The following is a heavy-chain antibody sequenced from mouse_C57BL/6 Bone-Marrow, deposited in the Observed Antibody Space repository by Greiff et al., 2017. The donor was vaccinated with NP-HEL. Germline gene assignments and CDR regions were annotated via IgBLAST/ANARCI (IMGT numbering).Heavy chain of an antibody. Sequence: QVQLQQPGTELVKPGASVKLSCKASGYTFTSYWMHWVKQRPGQGLEWIGNINPSNGGTNYNEKFKSKATLTVDKSSSTAYMQLSSLTSVDSAVYYCARGGWLLQASMDYWGQGTSVTVSS. J-gene: IGHJ4*01. CDR3: ARGGWLLQASMDY. CDR2: INPSNGGT. V-gene: IGHV1-53*01. CDR1: GYTFTSYW. D-gene: IGHD2-3*01.